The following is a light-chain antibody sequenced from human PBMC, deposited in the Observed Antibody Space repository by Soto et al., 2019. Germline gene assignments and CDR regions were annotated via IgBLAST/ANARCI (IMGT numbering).Light chain of an antibody. CDR3: QHYNSYSEA. CDR2: DAC. V-gene: IGKV1-5*01. CDR1: QNIRNW. J-gene: IGKJ1*01. Sequence: DIQMTQSPSTLSASVGDSVTITCRASQNIRNWLAWYQQKPGKAPNPLIDDACSLKSGVPARFSGSGSGTEFTLTISSLQPDDFATYYCQHYNSYSEAFGQGTKVDIK.